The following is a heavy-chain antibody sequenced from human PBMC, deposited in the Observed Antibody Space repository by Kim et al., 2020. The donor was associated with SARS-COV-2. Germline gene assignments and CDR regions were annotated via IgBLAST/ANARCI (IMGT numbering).Heavy chain of an antibody. D-gene: IGHD1-1*01. CDR2: IYYSGST. CDR1: GGSVSSGSYY. Sequence: SETLSLTCTVSGGSVSSGSYYWSWIRQPPGKGLEWIGYIYYSGSTNYNPSLKSRVTISVDTSKNQFSLKLSSVTAADTAVYYCASRGTEPTYFDYWGQGTLVTVSS. CDR3: ASRGTEPTYFDY. V-gene: IGHV4-61*01. J-gene: IGHJ4*02.